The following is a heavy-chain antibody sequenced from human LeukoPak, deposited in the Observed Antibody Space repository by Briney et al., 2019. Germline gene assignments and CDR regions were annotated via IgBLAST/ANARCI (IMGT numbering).Heavy chain of an antibody. Sequence: GGSLRLSRAASGFTFSSYGMHWVRQAPGKGLEWVAVISYDGSNKYYADSVKGRFTIFRDNSKNTLYLQMNSLRAEDTAVYYCAKDPHYGDYVNYFDYWGQGTLVTVSS. CDR1: GFTFSSYG. CDR2: ISYDGSNK. V-gene: IGHV3-30*18. CDR3: AKDPHYGDYVNYFDY. D-gene: IGHD4-17*01. J-gene: IGHJ4*02.